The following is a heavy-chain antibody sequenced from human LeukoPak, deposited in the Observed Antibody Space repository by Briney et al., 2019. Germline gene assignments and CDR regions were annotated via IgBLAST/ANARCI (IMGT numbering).Heavy chain of an antibody. J-gene: IGHJ1*01. Sequence: ASVKVSCKASGYTFTGYYMHWVRQAPGQGLEWMGWINPNSGGTNYAQKFQGRVTMTRDTSISTAYMELSRLRSDDTAVYYCARPLLPYCSGGSCYSAWQLWGQGTLVTVSS. CDR3: ARPLLPYCSGGSCYSAWQL. CDR2: INPNSGGT. V-gene: IGHV1-2*02. CDR1: GYTFTGYY. D-gene: IGHD2-15*01.